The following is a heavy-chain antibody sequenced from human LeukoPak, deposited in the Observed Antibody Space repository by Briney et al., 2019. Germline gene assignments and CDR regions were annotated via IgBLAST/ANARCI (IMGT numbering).Heavy chain of an antibody. CDR3: ARVGEYYDSSGAWGPFDY. CDR1: GGSISSYY. Sequence: SETLSLTCTVSGGSISSYYWSWLRQPPGKGLEWIGYIYYSGSTNYNPSLKSRVTISVDTSKNQFSLKLSSVTAADTAVYYCARVGEYYDSSGAWGPFDYWGQGTLVTVSS. D-gene: IGHD3-22*01. J-gene: IGHJ4*02. CDR2: IYYSGST. V-gene: IGHV4-59*01.